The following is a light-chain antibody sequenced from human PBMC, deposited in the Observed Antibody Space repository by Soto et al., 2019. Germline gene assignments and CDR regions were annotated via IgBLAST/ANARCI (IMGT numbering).Light chain of an antibody. V-gene: IGKV3-15*01. J-gene: IGKJ1*01. CDR3: QQYNNCPT. CDR2: GAS. Sequence: EIVMTQSPATLSVSPGERATLSCRASQSVNSNLAWYQQKPGQAPRLLIYGASTRATGVPARFSDSGSGTESTITVSSLQSEYFSVHFCQQYNNCPTFGQGTKVEIK. CDR1: QSVNSN.